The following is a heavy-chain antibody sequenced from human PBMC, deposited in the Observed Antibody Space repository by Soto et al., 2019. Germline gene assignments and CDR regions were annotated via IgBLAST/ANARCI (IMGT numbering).Heavy chain of an antibody. CDR1: GFTFSTYW. CDR2: VNQDGSEK. CDR3: GGGSGWIFDC. D-gene: IGHD6-19*01. J-gene: IGHJ4*02. Sequence: PGGSLRLSCAASGFTFSTYWMTWVRQAPGKGLEWVANVNQDGSEKQYVDSVKGRFTISRDNAKNSLFLEMNGLRAEDTAVYYCGGGSGWIFDCWGQGTLVTVSS. V-gene: IGHV3-7*03.